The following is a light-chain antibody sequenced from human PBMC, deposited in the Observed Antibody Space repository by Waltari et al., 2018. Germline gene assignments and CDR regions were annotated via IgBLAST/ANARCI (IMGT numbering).Light chain of an antibody. Sequence: QPVLTQPPSASGPPGQTATISCSGSTSNIGRNPVNWYQQLPGTAPKLLTQSNNQRPSGVPDRFSGSKSGTSASLIISGLQSEDEAEYFCAAWDDSLKAVLFGGGTKLTVL. J-gene: IGLJ2*01. CDR2: SNN. V-gene: IGLV1-44*01. CDR1: TSNIGRNP. CDR3: AAWDDSLKAVL.